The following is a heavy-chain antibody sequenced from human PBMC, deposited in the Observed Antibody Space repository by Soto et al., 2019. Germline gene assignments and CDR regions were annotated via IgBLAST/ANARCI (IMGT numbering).Heavy chain of an antibody. V-gene: IGHV6-1*01. Sequence: PSRGLEWLGRTYYRSKWYNDYAVSVKSRITINPDKSKNHFSLNLNSVTAADTAVYYCARDVRGVTRPLDYWAQGILVTVSS. J-gene: IGHJ4*02. CDR2: TYYRSKWYN. D-gene: IGHD3-10*02. CDR3: ARDVRGVTRPLDY.